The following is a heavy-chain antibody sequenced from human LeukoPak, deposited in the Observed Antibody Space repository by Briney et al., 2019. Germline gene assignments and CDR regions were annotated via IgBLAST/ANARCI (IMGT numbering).Heavy chain of an antibody. CDR1: GYTFTGYY. CDR3: ARGTNYDSSGYYRI. Sequence: ASVKVSCKASGYTFTGYYMHWVRQAPGQGLEWMGWINPNSGGTNYAQKFQGRVTMTRDTSISTAYMELSRLRSDDTAVYYCARGTNYDSSGYYRIWSQGTMVTVSS. D-gene: IGHD3-22*01. CDR2: INPNSGGT. V-gene: IGHV1-2*02. J-gene: IGHJ3*02.